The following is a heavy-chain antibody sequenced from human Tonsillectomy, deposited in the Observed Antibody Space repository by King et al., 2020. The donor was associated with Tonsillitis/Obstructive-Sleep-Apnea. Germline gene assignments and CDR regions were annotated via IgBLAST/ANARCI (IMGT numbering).Heavy chain of an antibody. J-gene: IGHJ5*02. CDR3: ARYRRDYGGHP. V-gene: IGHV3-30*04. D-gene: IGHD4-23*01. CDR2: ISSDRGDK. Sequence: QLVQSGGGVVQPGRSLRLSCAASRFMFSSYAMHWVRQAPGQGLEWVAVISSDRGDKYYTDSVEGRFTITRDNSKNTLYLLMNTLRAEDTAVYYCARYRRDYGGHPWGQGTLVTVSS. CDR1: RFMFSSYA.